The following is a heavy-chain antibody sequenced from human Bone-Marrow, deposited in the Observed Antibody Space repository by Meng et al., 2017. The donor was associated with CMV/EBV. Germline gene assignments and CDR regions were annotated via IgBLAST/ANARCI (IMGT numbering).Heavy chain of an antibody. CDR3: ARADSNYHNWFDP. V-gene: IGHV4-31*03. CDR2: IYYSGST. D-gene: IGHD4-11*01. Sequence: SETLSLTCTVSGGSISSGGYYWSWIRQHPGKGLEWIGYIYYSGSTYYNPSLKSRVTISVDTSKNQFSLKLSSVTAADTAVYYCARADSNYHNWFDPWGQGTLVTVSS. CDR1: GGSISSGGYY. J-gene: IGHJ5*02.